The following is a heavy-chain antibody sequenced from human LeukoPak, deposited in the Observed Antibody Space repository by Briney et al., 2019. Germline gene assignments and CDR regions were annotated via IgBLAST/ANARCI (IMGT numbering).Heavy chain of an antibody. D-gene: IGHD5-12*01. CDR3: ARGLVWLKDYFDY. CDR2: IDPNSGGT. CDR1: GYTFTGYY. V-gene: IGHV1-2*02. J-gene: IGHJ4*02. Sequence: ASVKVSCKASGYTFTGYYMHWVRQAPGQGLEWMGWIDPNSGGTNYAQKFQGRVTMTRDTSISTAYMELSRLRSDDTAVYYCARGLVWLKDYFDYWGQGTLVTVSS.